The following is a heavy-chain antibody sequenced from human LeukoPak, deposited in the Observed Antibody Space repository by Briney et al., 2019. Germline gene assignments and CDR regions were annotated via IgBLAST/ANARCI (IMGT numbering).Heavy chain of an antibody. D-gene: IGHD2-2*01. CDR2: IDPSDSYN. Sequence: GESLKISCKGSGYSFTNYWISWVRQMPGKGLEWMGRIDPSDSYNNYSPSFQGHVTISADKSISTAYLQWSSLKASDTAMYYCARHLGYCSSTSCYEGGYDYWGQGTLVTVSS. CDR3: ARHLGYCSSTSCYEGGYDY. V-gene: IGHV5-10-1*01. CDR1: GYSFTNYW. J-gene: IGHJ4*02.